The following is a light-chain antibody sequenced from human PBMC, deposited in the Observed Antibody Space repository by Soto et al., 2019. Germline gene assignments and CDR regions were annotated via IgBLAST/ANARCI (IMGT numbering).Light chain of an antibody. J-gene: IGKJ4*01. CDR2: AAS. CDR1: QGLSNF. CDR3: HNYNSAPLT. V-gene: IGKV1-27*01. Sequence: DIQMTQSPSSLSASVGDRVTITCRASQGLSNFLAWYQQKPGKVPKVLIYAASTLQSGVPSRFSGSGSGTDFTLTISSLQPDDVATYYGHNYNSAPLTFGGGTKVEIK.